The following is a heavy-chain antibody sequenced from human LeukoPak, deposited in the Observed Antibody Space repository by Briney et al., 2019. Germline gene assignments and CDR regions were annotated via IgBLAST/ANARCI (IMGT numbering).Heavy chain of an antibody. CDR1: GYTFTSYD. CDR3: ARGRGGYGQYYFDY. D-gene: IGHD5-12*01. CDR2: MNPNSGNT. J-gene: IGHJ4*02. V-gene: IGHV1-8*01. Sequence: GASVKVSCKVSGYTFTSYDINWVRQATGQGLEWMGWMNPNSGNTGYAQKFQGRVTMTRNTSISTAYMELSSLRSEDTAVYYCARGRGGYGQYYFDYWGQGTLVTVSS.